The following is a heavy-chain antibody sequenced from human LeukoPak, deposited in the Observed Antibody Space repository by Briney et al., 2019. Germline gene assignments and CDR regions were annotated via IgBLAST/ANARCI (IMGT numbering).Heavy chain of an antibody. V-gene: IGHV3-7*01. CDR1: GFTFSNYW. CDR3: AREDALERLQ. Sequence: GGSLRLSCEGSGFTFSNYWMGWVRQAPGKGLQWGANIKTDGSEKYYVDSVKGRFIISRDNAENTLYMEVNNLRAEDTGLYYCAREDALERLQWGQGTLVTVSS. J-gene: IGHJ4*02. D-gene: IGHD6-25*01. CDR2: IKTDGSEK.